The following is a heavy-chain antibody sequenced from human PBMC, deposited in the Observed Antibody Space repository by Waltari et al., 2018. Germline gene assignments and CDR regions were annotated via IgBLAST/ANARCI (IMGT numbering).Heavy chain of an antibody. J-gene: IGHJ6*02. CDR3: ARPYDSSGYYYYYYGMDV. D-gene: IGHD3-22*01. V-gene: IGHV1-69*08. CDR1: GGTFSSYA. CDR2: IIPIFGTA. Sequence: QVQLVQSGAEVKKPGSSVKVSCKASGGTFSSYAISWVRQAPGQGLEWMGRIIPIFGTANYAQKFQGRVTITADKSTSTAYMELSSLRSEDTAVYYCARPYDSSGYYYYYYGMDVWGQGTTVTVSS.